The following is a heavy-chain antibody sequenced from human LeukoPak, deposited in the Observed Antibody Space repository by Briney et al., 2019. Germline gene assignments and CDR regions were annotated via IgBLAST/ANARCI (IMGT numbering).Heavy chain of an antibody. J-gene: IGHJ4*02. CDR2: IFISGST. CDR1: GGSISSGSYY. V-gene: IGHV4-61*10. CDR3: AKDTAPLGATKEFDH. Sequence: SETLSLTCTVSGGSISSGSYYWSWIRQPAGQGLEWIGHIFISGSTNNNPSLKSRVTISVDTSKNQFSLKVSSVTAEDTAVYYCAKDTAPLGATKEFDHWGQGTLVTVSS. D-gene: IGHD1-26*01.